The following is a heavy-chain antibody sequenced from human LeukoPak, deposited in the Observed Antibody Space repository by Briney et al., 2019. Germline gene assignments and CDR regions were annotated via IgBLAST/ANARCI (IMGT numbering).Heavy chain of an antibody. V-gene: IGHV3-48*03. CDR1: GFTFSNYE. J-gene: IGHJ4*02. CDR3: ARARLAYYYDSRGYYGTLGY. Sequence: GGSLRLSCAASGFTFSNYEMNWVCQAPGKGLEWLSYISSSGSTIYYTDSVKGRFTISRDKTNNSLFLQMNSLRAEDTAVYYCARARLAYYYDSRGYYGTLGYWGQGTLVTVSS. D-gene: IGHD3-22*01. CDR2: ISSSGSTI.